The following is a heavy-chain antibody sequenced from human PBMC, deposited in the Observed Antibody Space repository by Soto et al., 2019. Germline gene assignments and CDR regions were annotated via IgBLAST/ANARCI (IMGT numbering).Heavy chain of an antibody. CDR3: ARDRIEVVVETKRGAWFDP. CDR2: IYYSGST. V-gene: IGHV4-31*03. Sequence: QVQLQESGPGLVKPSQTLSITCTVSGGSISSGGYYWSWIRQHPGKGLEWIGYIYYSGSTYYNPSLKSRVTISVDTSKNQFCLKLCSVTAADTALYYSARDRIEVVVETKRGAWFDPWGQVILVTVSS. CDR1: GGSISSGGYY. D-gene: IGHD2-15*01. J-gene: IGHJ5*02.